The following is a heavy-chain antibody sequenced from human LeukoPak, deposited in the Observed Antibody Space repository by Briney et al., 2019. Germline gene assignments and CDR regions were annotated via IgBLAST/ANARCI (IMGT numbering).Heavy chain of an antibody. CDR3: GRDSGRGGGGAPDAFDI. D-gene: IGHD1-14*01. J-gene: IGHJ3*02. CDR2: ISGSGGST. Sequence: GGSLRLSCAASGFTFSSYAMSWVRQAPGKGLEWVSAISGSGGSTYYADSVKGRFTISRDNSKNTLYLQMSSLRAEDTAVYYCGRDSGRGGGGAPDAFDIWGQGTMVTVSS. V-gene: IGHV3-23*01. CDR1: GFTFSSYA.